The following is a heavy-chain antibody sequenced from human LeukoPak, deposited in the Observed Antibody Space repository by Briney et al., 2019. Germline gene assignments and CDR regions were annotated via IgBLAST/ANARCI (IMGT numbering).Heavy chain of an antibody. J-gene: IGHJ3*02. V-gene: IGHV1-69*04. Sequence: SVKVSCKASGGTFSSYAISWVRQAPGQGLEWMGRIIPILGIANYAQKFQGRVTITADKSTSTAYMELSSLRSEDTAVYYCARGGIAAAPYDAFDIWGQGTMVTVPS. CDR1: GGTFSSYA. D-gene: IGHD6-13*01. CDR2: IIPILGIA. CDR3: ARGGIAAAPYDAFDI.